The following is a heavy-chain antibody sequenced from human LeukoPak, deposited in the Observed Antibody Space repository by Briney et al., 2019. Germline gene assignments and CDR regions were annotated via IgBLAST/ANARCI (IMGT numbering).Heavy chain of an antibody. CDR3: ARDNTAAGPFDY. V-gene: IGHV1-46*01. J-gene: IGHJ4*02. CDR2: IDSSGGST. Sequence: ASVKVSCKASGYTFTSYYMQWVRQAPGQGLEWMGIIDSSGGSTSYAQKFQGRVTMTRDTSMSTVYMDLSSLRSEDTAVYYCARDNTAAGPFDYWGQGTLVTVSS. CDR1: GYTFTSYY. D-gene: IGHD6-13*01.